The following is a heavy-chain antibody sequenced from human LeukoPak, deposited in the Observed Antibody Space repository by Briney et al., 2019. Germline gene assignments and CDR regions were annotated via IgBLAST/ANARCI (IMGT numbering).Heavy chain of an antibody. CDR1: RFTFSSYE. Sequence: GGSLRLPCAASRFTFSSYEMNWVRQAPGKGLEWVSYISSSDGIIYYADSVKGRFTISRDNAKNSLYLQMNSLRAEDTAVYYCARGPCTSCYVGEPFDIWGQGTMVTVSS. D-gene: IGHD2-2*01. V-gene: IGHV3-48*03. CDR3: ARGPCTSCYVGEPFDI. CDR2: ISSSDGII. J-gene: IGHJ3*02.